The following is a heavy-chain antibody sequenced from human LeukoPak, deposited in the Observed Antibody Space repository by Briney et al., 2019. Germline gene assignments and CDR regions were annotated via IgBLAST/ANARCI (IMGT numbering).Heavy chain of an antibody. CDR3: ARWRDYGDYNCLDP. J-gene: IGHJ5*02. D-gene: IGHD4-17*01. CDR1: GFTFSSYW. CDR2: IKQDGSEK. V-gene: IGHV3-7*01. Sequence: PGGSLRLSCAASGFTFSSYWMSWVRQAPGKGLEWVANIKQDGSEKYYVDSVKGRFTISRDNAKNSLYLQMNSLRAEDTAVYYCARWRDYGDYNCLDPWGQGTLVTVSS.